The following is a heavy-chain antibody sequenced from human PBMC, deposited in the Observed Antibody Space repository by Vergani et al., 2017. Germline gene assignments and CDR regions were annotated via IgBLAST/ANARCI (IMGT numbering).Heavy chain of an antibody. J-gene: IGHJ6*03. D-gene: IGHD1-1*01. Sequence: VQLVESGGGLVKPGGSLRLSCAASGFTFNTYSMNWVRQAPGKGLEWVSSISSSSTYIYSADSVKGRFTFSRDNAKNSLYLQMNSLRAEDTAVYYCARGEQLERRFGYYYMDVWGKGTTVTVSS. V-gene: IGHV3-21*01. CDR3: ARGEQLERRFGYYYMDV. CDR2: ISSSSTYI. CDR1: GFTFNTYS.